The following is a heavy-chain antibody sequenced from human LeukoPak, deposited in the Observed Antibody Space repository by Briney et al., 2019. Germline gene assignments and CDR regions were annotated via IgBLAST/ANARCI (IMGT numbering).Heavy chain of an antibody. CDR1: GGSISSDNYY. J-gene: IGHJ6*03. V-gene: IGHV4-61*02. CDR3: ARWLGAIAAQGGYYYYYMDV. D-gene: IGHD6-6*01. CDR2: IYTSGST. Sequence: SQTLSLTCTVSGGSISSDNYYWSWIRQPAGKGLEWIGRIYTSGSTNYNPSLKSRVTMSLDTSKNQFSLNLSSVTAADTAVYYCARWLGAIAAQGGYYYYYMDVWGKGTTVTVSS.